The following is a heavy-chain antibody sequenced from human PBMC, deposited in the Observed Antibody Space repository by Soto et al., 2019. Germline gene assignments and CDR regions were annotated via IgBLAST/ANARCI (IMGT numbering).Heavy chain of an antibody. Sequence: QVQLVESGGGLVKPGGSLRLSCAASGFTFSDYYMSWIRQAPGKGLEWVSYISSSGSTIYYADSVKRRFTISRHNAKNALSPQMNTLRADDTAVYYCASRYYVVWYGDYGLLNWGQGTLVTVSS. CDR2: ISSSGSTI. CDR3: ASRYYVVWYGDYGLLN. J-gene: IGHJ4*02. D-gene: IGHD4-17*01. V-gene: IGHV3-11*01. CDR1: GFTFSDYY.